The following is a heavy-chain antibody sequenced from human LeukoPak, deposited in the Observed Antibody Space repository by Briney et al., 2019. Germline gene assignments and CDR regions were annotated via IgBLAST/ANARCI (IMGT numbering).Heavy chain of an antibody. Sequence: GGSLRLSCAASGFTFSSAWMSWVRQAPGKGLEWVSGISSTGDSTYYADSVKGRFTISRDNSKNTLYLQMNSLRAEDTAVYYCAKVWRGNYYDYWGQGTLVTVSS. CDR1: GFTFSSAW. V-gene: IGHV3-23*01. CDR2: ISSTGDST. D-gene: IGHD1-1*01. CDR3: AKVWRGNYYDY. J-gene: IGHJ4*02.